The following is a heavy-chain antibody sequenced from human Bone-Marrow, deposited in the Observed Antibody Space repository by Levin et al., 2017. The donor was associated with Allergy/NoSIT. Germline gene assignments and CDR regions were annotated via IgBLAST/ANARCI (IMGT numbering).Heavy chain of an antibody. D-gene: IGHD3-22*01. Sequence: GGSLRLSCAASGFTFSIYAMTWVRQAPGKGLEWVSGIGDSGGNTYYADSVKGRFTISRDNSKNTLYLQMNSLRAEDTAVYYCAKVLQYDSSDYYYAFDYWGQGSLVTVSS. CDR2: IGDSGGNT. CDR1: GFTFSIYA. V-gene: IGHV3-23*01. CDR3: AKVLQYDSSDYYYAFDY. J-gene: IGHJ4*02.